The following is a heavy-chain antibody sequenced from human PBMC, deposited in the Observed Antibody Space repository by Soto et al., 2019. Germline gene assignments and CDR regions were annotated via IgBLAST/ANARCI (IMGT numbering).Heavy chain of an antibody. CDR2: ISYDGSNK. Sequence: QVQLVESGGGVVQPGRSLRLSCAASGFTFSSYGMHWVRQAPGKGLEWVAVISYDGSNKYYADSVKGRFTISRDNSKNSLYLQMNSLRAEDTAVYYCAKDFLSGSLGYYYYYGMDVWGQGTTVTFSS. D-gene: IGHD1-26*01. CDR3: AKDFLSGSLGYYYYYGMDV. V-gene: IGHV3-30*18. CDR1: GFTFSSYG. J-gene: IGHJ6*02.